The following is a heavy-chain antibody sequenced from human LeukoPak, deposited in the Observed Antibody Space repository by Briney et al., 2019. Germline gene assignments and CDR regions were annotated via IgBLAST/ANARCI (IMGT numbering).Heavy chain of an antibody. V-gene: IGHV3-23*01. J-gene: IGHJ6*02. CDR3: AKANILAGRSYNYYGCDY. Sequence: PGGSLRLSCTASGFTFSSSAMTWVRQAPGKGLEWVSSISGSVGNTYYADSVKGRFTISRDSSKSTLYLQMNSLRADDTAVYYCAKANILAGRSYNYYGCDYWGQGTTVTVSS. CDR2: ISGSVGNT. D-gene: IGHD3-9*01. CDR1: GFTFSSSA.